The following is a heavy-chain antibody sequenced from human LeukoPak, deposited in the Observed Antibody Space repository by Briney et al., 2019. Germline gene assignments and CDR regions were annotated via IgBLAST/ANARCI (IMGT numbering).Heavy chain of an antibody. J-gene: IGHJ4*02. V-gene: IGHV7-4-1*02. Sequence: ASVKVSCKASGYTFTRYAMNWIRQAPGQGLELMGWINTNTGNPTYAQGFTGRFVFSLDTSVSTAYLQISSLKADDTAVYYCAANYGGLGYWGQGTLVTVSS. CDR1: GYTFTRYA. CDR2: INTNTGNP. CDR3: AANYGGLGY. D-gene: IGHD4-23*01.